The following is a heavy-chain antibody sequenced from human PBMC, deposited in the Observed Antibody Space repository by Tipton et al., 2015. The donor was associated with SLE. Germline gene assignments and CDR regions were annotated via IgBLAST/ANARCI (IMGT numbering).Heavy chain of an antibody. Sequence: LRLSCTVSGGSISSYYWSWIRQPPGKGLEWIGYIYYSGSTNYNPSLKSRVTISVDTSKNQFSLKLSSVTAADTAVYYCARDPNGGYGSFDYWGLGALVTVSS. CDR3: ARDPNGGYGSFDY. V-gene: IGHV4-59*12. D-gene: IGHD7-27*01. CDR2: IYYSGST. J-gene: IGHJ4*02. CDR1: GGSISSYY.